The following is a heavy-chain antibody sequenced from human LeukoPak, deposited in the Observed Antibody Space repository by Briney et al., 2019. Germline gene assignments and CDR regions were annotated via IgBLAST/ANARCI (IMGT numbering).Heavy chain of an antibody. Sequence: PSDTLSLTCAVSGYSICSSNWWGWIRPPPGKGLEWIGYIFYSGSIYYNPSLKSRVTMSVDTSKNQFSLRLSSVTAVDTAVYYCASYGDYAAFDIWGQGTMVTVSS. V-gene: IGHV4-28*05. J-gene: IGHJ3*02. CDR3: ASYGDYAAFDI. CDR2: IFYSGSI. D-gene: IGHD4-17*01. CDR1: GYSICSSNW.